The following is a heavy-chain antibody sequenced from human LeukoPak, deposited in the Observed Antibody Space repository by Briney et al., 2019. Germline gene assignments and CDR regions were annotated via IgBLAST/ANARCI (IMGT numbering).Heavy chain of an antibody. V-gene: IGHV3-9*01. CDR3: AELGITMIGGV. J-gene: IGHJ6*04. CDR1: GFTFDDYA. D-gene: IGHD3-10*02. Sequence: PGRSLRLSCAASGFTFDDYAMHWVRQAPGKGLEWVSGISWNNGPIGYADSVKGRFTISRDNAKNSLYLQMNSLRAEDTAVYYCAELGITMIGGVWGKGTTVTISS. CDR2: ISWNNGPI.